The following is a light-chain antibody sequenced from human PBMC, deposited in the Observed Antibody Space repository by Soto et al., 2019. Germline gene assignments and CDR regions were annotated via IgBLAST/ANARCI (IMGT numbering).Light chain of an antibody. CDR3: QQYNSLWT. V-gene: IGKV1-5*03. Sequence: DIQMTQSPSTLSASVGDRVTITCRASQSISSWLAWYQQKPGKAPKLLIYKAASLESGVPSRFSGSGSGTEFTLTISSLQPDDVATYDCQQYNSLWTFGQGTKVEIK. CDR1: QSISSW. J-gene: IGKJ1*01. CDR2: KAA.